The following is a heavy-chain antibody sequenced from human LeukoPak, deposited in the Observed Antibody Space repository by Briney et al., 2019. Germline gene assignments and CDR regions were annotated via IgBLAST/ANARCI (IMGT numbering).Heavy chain of an antibody. J-gene: IGHJ4*02. D-gene: IGHD3-10*01. CDR3: AKLDGSGAGSSRPPIDY. V-gene: IGHV3-23*01. CDR1: GFTVSSNY. Sequence: GGSLRLSCAASGFTVSSNYMSWVRQAPGKGLEWVSAISGSGGSTYYADSVKGRFTISRDNSKNTLYLQMNSLRAEDTAVYYCAKLDGSGAGSSRPPIDYWGQGSLVTVSS. CDR2: ISGSGGST.